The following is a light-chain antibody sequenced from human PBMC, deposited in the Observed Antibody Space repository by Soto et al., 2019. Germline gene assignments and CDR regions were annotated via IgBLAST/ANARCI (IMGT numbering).Light chain of an antibody. J-gene: IGKJ1*01. CDR2: GAS. V-gene: IGKV3-20*01. Sequence: EIVLTQSPGTLSLSPGERATLSCSASQSVSSSYLAWYQQKPGQAPGLLIYGASSRATGIPDRFSGSGSGTDFTLTISRLEPEDFAVYYCQQYGSSPPSWTFGQRIKVEIK. CDR3: QQYGSSPPSWT. CDR1: QSVSSSY.